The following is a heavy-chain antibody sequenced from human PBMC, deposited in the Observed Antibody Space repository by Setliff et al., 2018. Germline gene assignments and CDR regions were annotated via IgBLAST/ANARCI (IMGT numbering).Heavy chain of an antibody. CDR1: GFTFSSFE. J-gene: IGHJ4*02. CDR2: ISGSGSTT. V-gene: IGHV3-48*03. CDR3: VKDVVGYSSTWPKRDYFDY. D-gene: IGHD6-13*01. Sequence: GGSLRLSCAASGFTFSSFEMNWVRQAPGKGLEWVSYISGSGSTTYYADSVRGRFTIYRDNAKSSLDLQMDSLRAEDTAVYYCVKDVVGYSSTWPKRDYFDYWGQGTLVTVSS.